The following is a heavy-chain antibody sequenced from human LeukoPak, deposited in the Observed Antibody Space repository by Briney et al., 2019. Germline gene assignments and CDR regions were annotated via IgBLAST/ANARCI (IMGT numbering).Heavy chain of an antibody. CDR2: ISAYNGNT. Sequence: ASVKVSCKASGYTFTSYGISWVRQAPGQGLEWMGWISAYNGNTNYAQKLRGRVTMTTDTSTSTAYMELRSLRSDDTAVYYCARDSRRADPYYYDSSGYLYYFDYWGQRTLVTVSS. D-gene: IGHD3-22*01. CDR1: GYTFTSYG. J-gene: IGHJ4*02. V-gene: IGHV1-18*01. CDR3: ARDSRRADPYYYDSSGYLYYFDY.